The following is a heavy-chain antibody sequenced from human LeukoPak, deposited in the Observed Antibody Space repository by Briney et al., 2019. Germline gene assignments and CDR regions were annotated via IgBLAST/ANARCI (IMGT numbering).Heavy chain of an antibody. CDR2: INHSGST. CDR3: ASGPPQNYYDSSGYLAPTKYYFDY. J-gene: IGHJ4*02. Sequence: SETLSLTCAVYGGSFSGYYWSWNRQPPGKGLEWIGEINHSGSTNYNPSLKSRVTISVDTSKNQFSLKLSSVTAADTAVYYCASGPPQNYYDSSGYLAPTKYYFDYWGQGTLVTVSS. V-gene: IGHV4-34*01. CDR1: GGSFSGYY. D-gene: IGHD3-22*01.